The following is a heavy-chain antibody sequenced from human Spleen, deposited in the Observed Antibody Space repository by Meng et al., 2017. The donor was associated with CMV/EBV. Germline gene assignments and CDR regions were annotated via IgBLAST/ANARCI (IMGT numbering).Heavy chain of an antibody. CDR3: AVVSGYSSSWHRI. D-gene: IGHD6-13*01. V-gene: IGHV1-2*02. Sequence: QVQLVQSGAEVKKPGASVKVSCKASGYPFTGYYMHWVRQSPGQGLEWMGWVNPNSGGTNYAQKFQGRVTMTRDTSISTAYMELSRLRSDDTAVYYCAVVSGYSSSWHRIWGQGTLVTVSS. CDR1: GYPFTGYY. CDR2: VNPNSGGT. J-gene: IGHJ4*02.